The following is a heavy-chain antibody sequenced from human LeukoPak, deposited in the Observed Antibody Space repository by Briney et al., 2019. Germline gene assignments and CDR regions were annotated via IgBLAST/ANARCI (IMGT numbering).Heavy chain of an antibody. V-gene: IGHV4-39*01. CDR3: VAFGGVIVTPYYYYYMDV. J-gene: IGHJ6*03. CDR1: GGSISSSSYY. D-gene: IGHD3-16*02. Sequence: SETLSLTCTVSGGSISSSSYYWGWIRQPPGKGLEWIGSIYYCGSTYYNPSLKSRVTISVDTSKNQFSLKLSSVTAADTAVYYCVAFGGVIVTPYYYYYMDVWGKGTTVTVSS. CDR2: IYYCGST.